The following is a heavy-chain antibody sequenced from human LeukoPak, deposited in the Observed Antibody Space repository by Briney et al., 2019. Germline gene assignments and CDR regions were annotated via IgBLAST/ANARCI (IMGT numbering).Heavy chain of an antibody. CDR3: ARDLAGLVVAATWWFDP. J-gene: IGHJ5*02. CDR2: INPNSGGT. D-gene: IGHD2-15*01. CDR1: GYTFTGYY. Sequence: EASVKVSFKASGYTFTGYYMHWVRQAPGQGLEWMGWINPNSGGTNYAQKFQGRVTMTRDTSISTAYMELSRLRSDDTAVYYCARDLAGLVVAATWWFDPWGQGTLVTVSS. V-gene: IGHV1-2*02.